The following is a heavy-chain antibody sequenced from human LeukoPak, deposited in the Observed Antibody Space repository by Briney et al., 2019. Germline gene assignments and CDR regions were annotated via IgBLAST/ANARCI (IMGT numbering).Heavy chain of an antibody. CDR1: GGSISSGGYY. CDR3: ARDPGASGFFDF. CDR2: IYYSGGS. Sequence: PSETLSLTCTVSGGSISSGGYYWNWIRQYPGKGLEWTGYIYYSGGSLYKPSLKSRVTISVDTSQNQFSLKLSSVTAADTAIYYCARDPGASGFFDFWGQGTLVTVSS. J-gene: IGHJ4*02. V-gene: IGHV4-31*03. D-gene: IGHD1-26*01.